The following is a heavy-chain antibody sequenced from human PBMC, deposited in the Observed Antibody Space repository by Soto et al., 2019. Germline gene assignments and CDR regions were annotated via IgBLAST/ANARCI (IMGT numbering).Heavy chain of an antibody. CDR3: ARDPQRRDGYNFDS. J-gene: IGHJ4*02. CDR2: ITKGGETT. V-gene: IGHV3-11*01. D-gene: IGHD5-12*01. CDR1: GFIFTDYS. Sequence: QVQLVESGGGLVEPGGSLRLSCAASGFIFTDYSLSWIRQAPGKGLGWVSYITKGGETTQHADSVKGRFTISRDNAKKVLFLQMNSLRAEDTAVYYCARDPQRRDGYNFDSWGRGTLVTVSS.